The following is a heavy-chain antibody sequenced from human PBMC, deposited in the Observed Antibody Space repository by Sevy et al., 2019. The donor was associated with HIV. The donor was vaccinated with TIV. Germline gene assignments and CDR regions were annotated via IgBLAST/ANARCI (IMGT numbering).Heavy chain of an antibody. CDR2: IKSNLDGGTA. V-gene: IGHV3-15*01. Sequence: GGSLRLSCIGSGFNFNEAYLTWVRQAPGKGLEYVGHIKSNLDGGTAEYAAPVKGRFTISRDHSKTTLYLQMNSLKTEDTAVYFCAHLSFDYWGQGSLVTVSS. CDR3: AHLSFDY. J-gene: IGHJ4*02. CDR1: GFNFNEAY.